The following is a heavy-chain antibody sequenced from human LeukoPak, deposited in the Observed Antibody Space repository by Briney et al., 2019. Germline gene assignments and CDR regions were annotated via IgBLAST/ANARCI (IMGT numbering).Heavy chain of an antibody. CDR2: ISGGGSGT. D-gene: IGHD5/OR15-5a*01. CDR3: AKDTVKVSTIRRVPHYMDV. Sequence: PGGSLRLSCAASGFTFSSYAMSWVRQAPGKGLEWVSSISGGGSGTYYADSVKGRFTISRDNSKNTLYLQMNSLRAEDTAVYYCAKDTVKVSTIRRVPHYMDVWGKGTTVTISS. CDR1: GFTFSSYA. V-gene: IGHV3-23*01. J-gene: IGHJ6*03.